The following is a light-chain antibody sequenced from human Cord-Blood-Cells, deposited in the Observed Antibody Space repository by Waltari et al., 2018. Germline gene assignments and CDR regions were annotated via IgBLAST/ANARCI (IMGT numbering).Light chain of an antibody. Sequence: ESQMSQSRSTLSASVGGRVTITCRASQSISSWLAWYQQKPGKAPKLLIYDASSLESGVPSRFSGSGSGTEFTLTISSLQPDDFATYYCQQYNSYWTFGQGTKVEIK. CDR1: QSISSW. CDR3: QQYNSYWT. CDR2: DAS. J-gene: IGKJ1*01. V-gene: IGKV1-5*01.